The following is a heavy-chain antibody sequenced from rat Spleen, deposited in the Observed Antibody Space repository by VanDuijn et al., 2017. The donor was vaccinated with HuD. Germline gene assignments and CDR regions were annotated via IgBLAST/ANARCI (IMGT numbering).Heavy chain of an antibody. J-gene: IGHJ4*01. CDR2: ISTGGTNT. CDR3: ATYCYHDGYYNGDYVMDA. Sequence: EVQLVESGGGLVQPGRSMKLSCAASGFTFSNDYMAWVRQAPRKGLEWVGSISTGGTNTYYRDSVKGRFTISRDNAKSTLYLQMDSLRSEDTATYYCATYCYHDGYYNGDYVMDAWGQGASVTVSA. D-gene: IGHD1-12*03. CDR1: GFTFSNDY. V-gene: IGHV5-25*01.